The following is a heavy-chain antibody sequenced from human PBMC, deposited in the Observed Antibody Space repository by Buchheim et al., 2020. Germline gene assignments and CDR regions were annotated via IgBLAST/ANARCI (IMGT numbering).Heavy chain of an antibody. Sequence: QVQLVQSGAEVKKPGASVKVSCKASGYTFTSYDINWVRQATGQGLEWMGWMNPNSGNTGYAQKFQGRVTMTRNTSISTAYMELSSLRSEDTAVYYCASVGYYDFWSGSWPYYYYGMDVWGQGTT. CDR1: GYTFTSYD. CDR2: MNPNSGNT. CDR3: ASVGYYDFWSGSWPYYYYGMDV. D-gene: IGHD3-3*01. V-gene: IGHV1-8*01. J-gene: IGHJ6*02.